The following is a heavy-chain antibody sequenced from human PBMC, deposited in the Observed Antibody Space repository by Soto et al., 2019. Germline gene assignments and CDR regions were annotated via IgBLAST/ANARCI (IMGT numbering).Heavy chain of an antibody. Sequence: QVQLVESGGGVVQPGRSLRLSCAASGFTFNNYGMHWVRQAPGKGLERVAAISNDGRDKYYGDSVKGRLTISRDNSKNTVYLQMNSLRADDTAVYYCAKDQGIAASHGIDWGQGTMVTVSS. J-gene: IGHJ3*01. V-gene: IGHV3-30*18. CDR2: ISNDGRDK. D-gene: IGHD6-13*01. CDR1: GFTFNNYG. CDR3: AKDQGIAASHGID.